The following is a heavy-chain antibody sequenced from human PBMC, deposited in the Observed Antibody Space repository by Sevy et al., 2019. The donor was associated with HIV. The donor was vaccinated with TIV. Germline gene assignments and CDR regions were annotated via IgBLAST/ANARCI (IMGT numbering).Heavy chain of an antibody. CDR2: INGRGGRT. D-gene: IGHD6-13*01. Sequence: GGSLRISCVVSGYSFSSYAISWVRHAPGKGLEWVSTINGRGGRTYYADSVKSPLTISRDNLKNTLFLQMINLRVVDTAIYYCARPSPRIAAAASAFNENCAQLTLVTVSS. CDR3: ARPSPRIAAAASAFNEN. J-gene: IGHJ4*02. V-gene: IGHV3-23*01. CDR1: GYSFSSYA.